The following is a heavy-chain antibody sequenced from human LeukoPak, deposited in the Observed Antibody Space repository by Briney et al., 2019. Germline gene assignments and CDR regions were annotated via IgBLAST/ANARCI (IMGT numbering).Heavy chain of an antibody. Sequence: GGSLRLSCAASGFTFSSYWMSWVRQAPGKGLEWVSYISSSGSTIYYADSVKGRFTISSDNAKNSLYLQMNSLRAEYTAVYYCARFAFAVTTSYYYYMDVWGKGTTVTVSS. J-gene: IGHJ6*03. CDR3: ARFAFAVTTSYYYYMDV. CDR1: GFTFSSYW. D-gene: IGHD4-17*01. V-gene: IGHV3-48*04. CDR2: ISSSGSTI.